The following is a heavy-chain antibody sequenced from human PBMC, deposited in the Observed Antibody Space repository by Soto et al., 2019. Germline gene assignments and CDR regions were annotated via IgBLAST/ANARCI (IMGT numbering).Heavy chain of an antibody. CDR2: ISGSGGST. Sequence: GGSLRLSCAASGFTFSSYAMSWVRQAPGKGLEWVSAISGSGGSTYYADSVKGRFTISRDNSKNTLYLQMNSLRAEDTAVYYCAKSRLYDSSGYYYVPVYYFDYWGQGTLVTVSS. D-gene: IGHD3-22*01. CDR1: GFTFSSYA. J-gene: IGHJ4*02. CDR3: AKSRLYDSSGYYYVPVYYFDY. V-gene: IGHV3-23*01.